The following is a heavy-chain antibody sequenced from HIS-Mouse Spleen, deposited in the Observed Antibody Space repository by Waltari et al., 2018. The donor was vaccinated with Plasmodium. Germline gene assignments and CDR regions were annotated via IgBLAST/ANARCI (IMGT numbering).Heavy chain of an antibody. Sequence: QVQLQQWGAGLLKPSETLSLTCAVYGGSFSGYYWSWIRQPQGKGLEWIGEINHSGSTNYNPSLKSRVTISVDTSKNQFSLKLSSVTAADTAVYYCARVTSSGVYWYFDLWGRGTLVTVSS. D-gene: IGHD3-3*01. CDR1: GGSFSGYY. CDR3: ARVTSSGVYWYFDL. J-gene: IGHJ2*01. CDR2: INHSGST. V-gene: IGHV4-34*01.